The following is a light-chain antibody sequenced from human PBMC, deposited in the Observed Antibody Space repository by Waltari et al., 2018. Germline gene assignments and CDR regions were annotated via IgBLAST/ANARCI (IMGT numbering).Light chain of an antibody. CDR2: EVN. CDR1: SRDIGTYNY. V-gene: IGLV2-8*01. J-gene: IGLJ3*02. CDR3: PSSARGNSLL. Sequence: QSALTQPPSASGSPGQSVTIPCTGTSRDIGTYNYVSWYQQHPGKAPNLMIFEVNERPSGVPDRFSGSKSGTTASLTVSGLRADDEADYSCPSSARGNSLLFGGVTKLTVL.